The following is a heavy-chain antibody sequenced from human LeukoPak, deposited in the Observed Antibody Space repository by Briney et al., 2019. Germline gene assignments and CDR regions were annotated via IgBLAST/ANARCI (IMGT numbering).Heavy chain of an antibody. D-gene: IGHD3-10*01. CDR2: ISYDGSNK. V-gene: IGHV3-30*04. CDR3: ARDTVRGIVFYYFDY. Sequence: QAGRSLRLSCAASGFTFSSYAMHWVRQAPGKGLEWVAVISYDGSNKYYADSVKGRFTISRDNPKNTLYLQMNSLRAEDTAVYYCARDTVRGIVFYYFDYWGQGTLVTVSS. J-gene: IGHJ4*02. CDR1: GFTFSSYA.